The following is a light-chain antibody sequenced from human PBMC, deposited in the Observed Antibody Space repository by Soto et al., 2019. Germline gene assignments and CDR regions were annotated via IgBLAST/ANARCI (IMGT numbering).Light chain of an antibody. CDR3: QQYEIWPRT. Sequence: EMVMTQSPATLSVSPGETATLSCRASQSISSNLAWYQQKPGQAPRLLMYGASTRATGIPARFSGSGSGTEFTLTISGLLSEDSAVYYCQQYEIWPRTFGQGTKVETK. V-gene: IGKV3D-15*01. J-gene: IGKJ1*01. CDR2: GAS. CDR1: QSISSN.